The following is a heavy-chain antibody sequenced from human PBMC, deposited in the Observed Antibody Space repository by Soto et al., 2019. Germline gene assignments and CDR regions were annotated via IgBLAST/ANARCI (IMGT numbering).Heavy chain of an antibody. CDR1: GGSISSSSYY. CDR3: ARLSTPDYDFWSGYPPDAFDI. J-gene: IGHJ3*02. Sequence: SETLSLTCTVSGGSISSSSYYWGWIRQPPGKGLEWIGSIYYSGSTYYNPSLKSRVTISVDTSKNQFSLKLSSVTAADTAVYYCARLSTPDYDFWSGYPPDAFDIXGQGTMVTVSS. V-gene: IGHV4-39*01. CDR2: IYYSGST. D-gene: IGHD3-3*01.